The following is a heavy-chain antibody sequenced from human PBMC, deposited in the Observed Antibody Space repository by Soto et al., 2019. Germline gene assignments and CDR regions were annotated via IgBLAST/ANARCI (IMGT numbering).Heavy chain of an antibody. Sequence: QPGGSLRLSCAASGFTFSSYAMHWVRQAPGKGLEWVAVISYDGSNKYYADSVKGRFTIARDNYKNTLYLQMNSLRAEDTAVYYCATDANSADPYLEGYFDYWGQGTLVTVSS. CDR1: GFTFSSYA. CDR3: ATDANSADPYLEGYFDY. J-gene: IGHJ4*02. V-gene: IGHV3-30-3*01. D-gene: IGHD6-13*01. CDR2: ISYDGSNK.